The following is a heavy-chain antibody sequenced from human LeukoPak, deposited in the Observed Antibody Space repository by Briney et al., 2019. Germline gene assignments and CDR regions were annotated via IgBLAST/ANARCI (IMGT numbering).Heavy chain of an antibody. V-gene: IGHV1-18*01. Sequence: EASVKVSCKASGGTFSSYAISWVRQAPGQGLEWMGWISAYNGNTNYAQKLQGRVTMTTDTSTSTAYMELRSLRSDDTAVYYCARRTITMVRDNRRNYYYYGMDVWGKGTTVTVSS. CDR3: ARRTITMVRDNRRNYYYYGMDV. J-gene: IGHJ6*04. CDR1: GGTFSSYA. CDR2: ISAYNGNT. D-gene: IGHD3-10*01.